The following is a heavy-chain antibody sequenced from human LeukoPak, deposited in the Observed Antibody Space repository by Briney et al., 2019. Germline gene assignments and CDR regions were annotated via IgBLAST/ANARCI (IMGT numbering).Heavy chain of an antibody. CDR1: GGSFSGYY. Sequence: SETLSLTCAVYGGSFSGYYWSWIRQPPGKGLEWIGEINHSGSTNYNPSLKSRVTISVDTSKNQFSLKLSSVTAADTAVYYCARHPDSKDAFDIWGQGTMVTVSS. D-gene: IGHD3-22*01. CDR2: INHSGST. V-gene: IGHV4-34*01. J-gene: IGHJ3*02. CDR3: ARHPDSKDAFDI.